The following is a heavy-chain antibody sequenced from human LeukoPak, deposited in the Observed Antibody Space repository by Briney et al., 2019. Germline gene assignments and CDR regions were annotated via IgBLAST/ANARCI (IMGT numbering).Heavy chain of an antibody. V-gene: IGHV1-2*02. CDR1: GYTFTGYY. J-gene: IGHJ6*02. Sequence: GASVKVSCKASGYTFTGYYMHWVRQAPGQGLEWMGGINPNSGGTNYAQKFQGRVTMTRDTSISTAYMELSRLRSDDTAVYYCANPGVPAAMDYYYGMDVWGQGTTVTVSS. D-gene: IGHD2-2*01. CDR2: INPNSGGT. CDR3: ANPGVPAAMDYYYGMDV.